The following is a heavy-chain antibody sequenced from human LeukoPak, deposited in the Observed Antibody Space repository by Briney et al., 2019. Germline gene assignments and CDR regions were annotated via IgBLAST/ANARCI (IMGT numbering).Heavy chain of an antibody. V-gene: IGHV3-30*07. Sequence: GRSLRLSCAASGFTFSSYAMHWVRQAPGKGLEWVAVISYDGSNKYYADSVKGRFTISRDNSKNTLYLQMNSLRAEDTAVYYCARVDCTGGSCFSGFDCWGQGTLLTVSS. CDR2: ISYDGSNK. D-gene: IGHD2-15*01. CDR1: GFTFSSYA. CDR3: ARVDCTGGSCFSGFDC. J-gene: IGHJ4*02.